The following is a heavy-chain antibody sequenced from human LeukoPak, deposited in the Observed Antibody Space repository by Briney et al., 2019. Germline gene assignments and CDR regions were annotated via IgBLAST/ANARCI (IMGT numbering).Heavy chain of an antibody. CDR3: ARDAPLADIVVVPAAKPYYYYYGMDV. Sequence: GGSLRLSCAASGFTFSSYWMHWVRQAPGKGLVWVSRINSDGSSTSYGDSVKGRFTISRDNAKNTLYLQMNSLRAEDTAVYYCARDAPLADIVVVPAAKPYYYYYGMDVWGQGTTVTVSS. CDR2: INSDGSST. CDR1: GFTFSSYW. D-gene: IGHD2-2*01. V-gene: IGHV3-74*01. J-gene: IGHJ6*02.